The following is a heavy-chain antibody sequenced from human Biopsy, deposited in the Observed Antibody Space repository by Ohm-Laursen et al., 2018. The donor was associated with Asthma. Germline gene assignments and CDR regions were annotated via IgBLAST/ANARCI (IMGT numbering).Heavy chain of an antibody. V-gene: IGHV3-53*01. CDR2: IYSGGTS. CDR1: GFAVSRDY. Sequence: SLRLSCAASGFAVSRDYMFWVRQAPGKGLEWVSVIYSGGTSHTADSVRGRFTISRDYSKNTLYLQMHSLGAEDTAAYYCARGDSSNWSHYYFDYWGQGTLVTVSS. CDR3: ARGDSSNWSHYYFDY. D-gene: IGHD3-22*01. J-gene: IGHJ4*02.